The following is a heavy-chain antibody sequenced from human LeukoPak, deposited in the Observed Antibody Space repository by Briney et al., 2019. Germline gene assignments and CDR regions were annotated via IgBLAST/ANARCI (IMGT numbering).Heavy chain of an antibody. CDR3: ARVGSRNWNDVYFDY. CDR2: IYYSGST. Sequence: SETLSLTCTVSGGSISRYYWSWIRQPPGKGLEWIGYIYYSGSTNYNPSLKSRVTISVDTSKNQFSLKLSSVTAADTAVYYCARVGSRNWNDVYFDYWGQGTLVTVSS. D-gene: IGHD1-1*01. J-gene: IGHJ4*02. V-gene: IGHV4-59*01. CDR1: GGSISRYY.